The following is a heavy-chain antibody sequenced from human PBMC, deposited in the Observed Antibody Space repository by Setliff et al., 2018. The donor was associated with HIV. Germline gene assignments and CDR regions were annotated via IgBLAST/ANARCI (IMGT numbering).Heavy chain of an antibody. Sequence: GESLKISCKASGYSFTTNWIGWVRQMPGKGLEWMGIIYPGDSDTRYSPSFQGQVTISADKSMTTAYLQWSSLKASDTAMYYCARHFGISYRSPFDPWGQGTLVTVSS. D-gene: IGHD3-3*01. V-gene: IGHV5-51*01. CDR3: ARHFGISYRSPFDP. CDR2: IYPGDSDT. CDR1: GYSFTTNW. J-gene: IGHJ5*02.